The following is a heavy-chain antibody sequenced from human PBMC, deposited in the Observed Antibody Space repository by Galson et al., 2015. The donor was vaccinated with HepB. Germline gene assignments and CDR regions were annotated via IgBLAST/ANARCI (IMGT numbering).Heavy chain of an antibody. CDR3: ARGRGTRRRDMYSSSWGPWDWFDP. J-gene: IGHJ5*02. CDR2: INHSGST. D-gene: IGHD6-13*01. CDR1: GGSFSGYY. V-gene: IGHV4-34*01. Sequence: ETLSLTCAVYGGSFSGYYWSWIRQPPGKGLEWIGEINHSGSTNYNPSLKSRVTISVDTSKNQFSLKLSSVTAADTAVYYCARGRGTRRRDMYSSSWGPWDWFDPWGQGTLVTVSS.